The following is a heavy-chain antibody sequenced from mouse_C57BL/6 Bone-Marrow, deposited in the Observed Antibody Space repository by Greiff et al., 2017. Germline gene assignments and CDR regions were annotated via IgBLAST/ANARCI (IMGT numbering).Heavy chain of an antibody. CDR3: ARRKLGYWYFDV. CDR2: ISNGGGST. J-gene: IGHJ1*03. Sequence: EVNLVESGGGLVQPGGSLKLSCAASGFTFSDYYMYWVRQTPEKRLEWVAYISNGGGSTYYPDTVKGRFTISRDNAKNTLYLQMSRLKSEDTAMYYCARRKLGYWYFDVWGTGTTVTVSS. CDR1: GFTFSDYY. V-gene: IGHV5-12*01. D-gene: IGHD4-1*01.